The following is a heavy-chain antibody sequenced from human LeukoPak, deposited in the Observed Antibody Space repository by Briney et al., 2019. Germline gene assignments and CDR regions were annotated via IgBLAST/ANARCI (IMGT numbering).Heavy chain of an antibody. Sequence: SETLSLTCTVSGGFISSYYWSWIRQPPGKGLEWIGYIYYSGSTNYNPSLKSRVTISVDTSKNQFSLKLSSVTAADTAVYYCAGYSSSWEGYYFDYWGQGTLVTVSS. CDR3: AGYSSSWEGYYFDY. V-gene: IGHV4-59*01. CDR2: IYYSGST. D-gene: IGHD6-13*01. J-gene: IGHJ4*02. CDR1: GGFISSYY.